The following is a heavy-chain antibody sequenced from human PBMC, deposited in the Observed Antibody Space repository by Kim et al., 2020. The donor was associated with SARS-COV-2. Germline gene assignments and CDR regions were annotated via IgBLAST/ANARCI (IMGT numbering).Heavy chain of an antibody. D-gene: IGHD3-10*01. CDR1: GFTFDNAW. Sequence: GGSLRLSCAASGFTFDNAWMTWVRQAPGKGLESVGRIKSKTDGETIDYAALVKGRFTISRDDSRNTLFLQMDSLKVEDTAVYFCTTHLFTPRRRGFRMVWGAPIDSWGQGTLVAVSS. CDR3: TTHLFTPRRRGFRMVWGAPIDS. V-gene: IGHV3-15*05. J-gene: IGHJ5*01. CDR2: IKSKTDGETI.